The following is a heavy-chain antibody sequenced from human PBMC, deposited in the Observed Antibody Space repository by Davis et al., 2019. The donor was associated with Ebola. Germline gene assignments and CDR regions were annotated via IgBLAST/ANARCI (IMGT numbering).Heavy chain of an antibody. CDR3: AIGWIRTKIDN. J-gene: IGHJ4*02. Sequence: PSETLSLTCAISGDSVAGGSGGWNWIRQSPSRGLEWLGRTYYSSKWYDGYAESVKSRINISPDTAKNQFSLQLNSVTPEDTAVYYCAIGWIRTKIDNWGQGTLVTVSS. D-gene: IGHD1-1*01. CDR1: GDSVAGGSGG. V-gene: IGHV6-1*01. CDR2: TYYSSKWYD.